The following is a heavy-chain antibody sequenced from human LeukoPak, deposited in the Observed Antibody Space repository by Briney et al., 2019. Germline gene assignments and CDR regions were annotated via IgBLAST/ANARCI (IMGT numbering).Heavy chain of an antibody. D-gene: IGHD6-13*01. V-gene: IGHV4-34*01. CDR3: ARGPHYTSTWYRGRTDNGFDP. Sequence: SETLSLTCAVYGGSFSGYYWSWIRQPPGKGLEWIGEITHTGSTNYNPSLKSRVTISVDTSKNQFSLKLTSVTAADTAVYYCARGPHYTSTWYRGRTDNGFDPWGQGTLVTVSS. CDR2: ITHTGST. J-gene: IGHJ5*02. CDR1: GGSFSGYY.